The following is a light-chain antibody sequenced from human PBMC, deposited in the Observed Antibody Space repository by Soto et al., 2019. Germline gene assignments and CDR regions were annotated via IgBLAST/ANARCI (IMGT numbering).Light chain of an antibody. Sequence: EIVMTQSPATLSVSPGERATLSCRASQSVSSNLAWYQQKPGQAPRLLIYGASTRATGIPARFSGSGSGTEFTLTISSLQSEEFAFYYCQQYNNWPPVTFGRGPRLEIK. CDR1: QSVSSN. CDR3: QQYNNWPPVT. V-gene: IGKV3-15*01. J-gene: IGKJ5*01. CDR2: GAS.